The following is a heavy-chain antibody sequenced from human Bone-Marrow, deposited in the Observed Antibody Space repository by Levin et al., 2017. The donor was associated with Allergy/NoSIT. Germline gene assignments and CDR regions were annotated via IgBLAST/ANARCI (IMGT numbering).Heavy chain of an antibody. CDR3: ARAMDV. Sequence: GGSLRLSCAASGFTFSNYWMNWVRQAPGKGLEWVANINQDGSEKYYVDSVKGRFTISRDSATNSGYLQMNSLRVEDTAVYYCARAMDVWGKGTTVTVSA. CDR2: INQDGSEK. J-gene: IGHJ6*04. V-gene: IGHV3-7*01. CDR1: GFTFSNYW.